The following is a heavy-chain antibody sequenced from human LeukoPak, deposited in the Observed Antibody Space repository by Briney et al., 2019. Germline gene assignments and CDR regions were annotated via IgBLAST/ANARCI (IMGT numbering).Heavy chain of an antibody. CDR3: ATYYYGSGSYGVVDYYYMDV. Sequence: GGSLRLSCAASGFTLSSYAMSWVRQAPGKGLEWVSAISGSGGSTYYADSVKGRFTISRDNSKNTLYLQMNSLRAEDTAVYYCATYYYGSGSYGVVDYYYMDVWGKGTTVTISS. V-gene: IGHV3-23*01. CDR2: ISGSGGST. D-gene: IGHD3-10*01. J-gene: IGHJ6*03. CDR1: GFTLSSYA.